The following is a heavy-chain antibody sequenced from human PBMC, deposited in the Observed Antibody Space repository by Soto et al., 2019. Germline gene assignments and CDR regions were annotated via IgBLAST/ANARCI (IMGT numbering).Heavy chain of an antibody. CDR3: ARGLSIVGATNWFDP. CDR2: ISAYNGNT. J-gene: IGHJ5*02. CDR1: GYTFTSYG. V-gene: IGHV1-18*01. D-gene: IGHD1-26*01. Sequence: GASVQVSCKASGYTFTSYGISWVRQAPGQGLEWMGWISAYNGNTNYAQKLQGRVTMTTDTSTSTAYMELRSLRSDDTAVYYCARGLSIVGATNWFDPWGQGTLVTVSS.